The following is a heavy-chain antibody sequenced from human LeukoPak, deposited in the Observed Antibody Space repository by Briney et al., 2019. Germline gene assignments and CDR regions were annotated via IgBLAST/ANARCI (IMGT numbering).Heavy chain of an antibody. D-gene: IGHD2-2*01. CDR1: GFTFSSCS. J-gene: IGHJ4*02. CDR3: EKIAGRLESIPAAMEYYFDY. V-gene: IGHV3-21*01. CDR2: ISSSSSYI. Sequence: GGSLRLSCAASGFTFSSCSMNWVRQAPGKGLEWVSSISSSSSYIYYADSVKGRFTISRDNSKNTLYLQMNSLRAEDTAVYYCEKIAGRLESIPAAMEYYFDYWGQGTLVTVSS.